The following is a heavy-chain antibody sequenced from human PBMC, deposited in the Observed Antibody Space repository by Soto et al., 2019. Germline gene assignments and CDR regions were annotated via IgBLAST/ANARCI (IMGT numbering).Heavy chain of an antibody. CDR3: ARSSYDFWSGYYISERIANAFDI. J-gene: IGHJ3*02. CDR2: IYPGDSDT. D-gene: IGHD3-3*01. Sequence: LGEALKIPCKGSGYSFTSYWIGWVRLMPGKGLEWMGIIYPGDSDTRYSPSFQGQVTISADKSISTAYLQWSSLKASDTAMYYCARSSYDFWSGYYISERIANAFDIWGKGTMVTVSS. V-gene: IGHV5-51*01. CDR1: GYSFTSYW.